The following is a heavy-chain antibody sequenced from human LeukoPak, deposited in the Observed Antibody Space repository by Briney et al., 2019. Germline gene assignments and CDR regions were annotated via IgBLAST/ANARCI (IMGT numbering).Heavy chain of an antibody. D-gene: IGHD2-15*01. CDR3: ARDKRVPVPATHGGFDY. Sequence: SETLSLTCTVSGASISSYYRSWIRQPPGKGLEWIGYIDYSGSTNYNPSLKSRVTISVDTSKNQFSLKLSSVTAADTAVYYCARDKRVPVPATHGGFDYWGQGTLVTVSS. V-gene: IGHV4-59*01. J-gene: IGHJ4*02. CDR2: IDYSGST. CDR1: GASISSYY.